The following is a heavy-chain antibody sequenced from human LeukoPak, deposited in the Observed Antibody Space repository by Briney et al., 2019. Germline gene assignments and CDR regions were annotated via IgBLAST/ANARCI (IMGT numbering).Heavy chain of an antibody. CDR1: GGSISSYY. D-gene: IGHD6-19*01. CDR3: ARSSISGWVDYDAFDI. Sequence: PSETLSLTCTVSGGSISSYYWSWIRQPARKGLEWIGRIYTSGSTNYNPSLKSRVTMSVDTSKNQFSLTLSSVTAADTAVYYCARSSISGWVDYDAFDIWGQGTMVTVSS. V-gene: IGHV4-4*07. CDR2: IYTSGST. J-gene: IGHJ3*02.